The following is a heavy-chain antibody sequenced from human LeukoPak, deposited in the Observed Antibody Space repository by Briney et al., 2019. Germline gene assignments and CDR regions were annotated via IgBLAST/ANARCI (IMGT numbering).Heavy chain of an antibody. V-gene: IGHV4-59*01. D-gene: IGHD4-17*01. CDR3: AEGGDYGSINWFDP. J-gene: IGHJ5*02. CDR2: VYYSGST. Sequence: SETLSLTCTVSGGSISSYYWSWIRQPPGKGLEWIGHVYYSGSTNYNPSLNSRVTISIDTSKNQFSLRLSSVTAADTAVYYCAEGGDYGSINWFDPWGQGTLVTVSS. CDR1: GGSISSYY.